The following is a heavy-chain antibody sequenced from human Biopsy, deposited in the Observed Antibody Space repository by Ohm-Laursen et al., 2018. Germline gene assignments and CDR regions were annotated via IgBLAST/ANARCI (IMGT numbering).Heavy chain of an antibody. CDR3: ARHPTGFWFDP. V-gene: IGHV4-39*01. CDR2: IYNSETT. Sequence: TLSLTCAVSGDSISTSTTYYWAWLRQPPGKGLEWIGSIYNSETTFYNPSLKSRVAISVDTSTNLFSLKVSSATAADTALYYCARHPTGFWFDPWGQGTLVTVSS. J-gene: IGHJ5*02. CDR1: GDSISTSTTYY.